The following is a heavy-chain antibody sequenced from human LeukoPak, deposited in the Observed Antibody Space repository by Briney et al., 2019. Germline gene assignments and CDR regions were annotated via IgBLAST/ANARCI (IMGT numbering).Heavy chain of an antibody. CDR1: GYTFTSYD. V-gene: IGHV1-8*03. CDR3: ARDPLSHEYYFDY. Sequence: ASVKVSCKASGYTFTSYDINWVRQATGQGLEWMGWMNPNSGNTGYAQKFQGRVTITRNTSISTAYMELSSLRSEDTAVYYCARDPLSHEYYFDYWGQGTLVTVSS. CDR2: MNPNSGNT. D-gene: IGHD2/OR15-2a*01. J-gene: IGHJ4*02.